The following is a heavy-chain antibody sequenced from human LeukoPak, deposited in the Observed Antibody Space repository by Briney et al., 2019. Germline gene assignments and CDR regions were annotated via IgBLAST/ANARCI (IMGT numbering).Heavy chain of an antibody. CDR2: ISPNSGGT. D-gene: IGHD6-19*01. Sequence: GASVKDSCKASGYTFSGYYIHWLRQAPGQGLEWMGWISPNSGGTNYAQKFQGRVTMTRDTSISTAYMELSRLRSDDTAVYYCARGRQPELISQWLVPFDYWGQGTLVTVSS. J-gene: IGHJ4*02. CDR1: GYTFSGYY. CDR3: ARGRQPELISQWLVPFDY. V-gene: IGHV1-2*02.